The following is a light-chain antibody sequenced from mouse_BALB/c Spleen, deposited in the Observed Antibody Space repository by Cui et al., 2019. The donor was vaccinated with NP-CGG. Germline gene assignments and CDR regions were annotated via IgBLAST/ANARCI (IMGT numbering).Light chain of an antibody. CDR2: GTN. V-gene: IGLV1*01. CDR3: ALLYSNHWV. Sequence: AVVSQASALTTSPGETVTLTCRSSTGAVTTSNYANLVQEKPDHLFTGLIGGTNNRAPGVPARFSGSLIGDKAALTITGAQTEDEAIYFCALLYSNHWVFGGGTKLTVL. J-gene: IGLJ1*01. CDR1: TGAVTTSNY.